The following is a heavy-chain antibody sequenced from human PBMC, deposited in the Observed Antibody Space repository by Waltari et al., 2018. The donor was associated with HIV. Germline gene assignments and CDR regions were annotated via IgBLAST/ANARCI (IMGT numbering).Heavy chain of an antibody. V-gene: IGHV3-30*18. D-gene: IGHD3-3*01. CDR1: TFSSYG. J-gene: IGHJ6*02. CDR3: AKDARFLDLDYYYGMDV. CDR2: ISYDGSNK. Sequence: TFSSYGMHWVRQAPGKGLEWVAVISYDGSNKYYADSVKGRFTISRDNSKNTLYLQMNSLRAEDTAVYYCAKDARFLDLDYYYGMDVWGQGTTVTVSS.